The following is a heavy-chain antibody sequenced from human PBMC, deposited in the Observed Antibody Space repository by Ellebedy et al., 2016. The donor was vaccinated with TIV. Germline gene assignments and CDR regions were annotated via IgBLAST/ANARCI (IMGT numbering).Heavy chain of an antibody. D-gene: IGHD3-9*01. CDR3: AKDIFSRASIGYYFDH. J-gene: IGHJ4*02. V-gene: IGHV3-9*01. Sequence: SLKISCAASGITFDNYAMHWVRQAPGKGLEWVSGISWNSDTIAYADSVEGRFTISRDNAKNSLYLQMNSLRAEDTAFYYCAKDIFSRASIGYYFDHWGQGTLVTVSS. CDR1: GITFDNYA. CDR2: ISWNSDTI.